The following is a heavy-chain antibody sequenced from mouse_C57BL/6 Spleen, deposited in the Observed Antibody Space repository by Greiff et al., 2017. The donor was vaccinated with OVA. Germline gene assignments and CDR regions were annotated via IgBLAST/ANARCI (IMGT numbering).Heavy chain of an antibody. CDR1: GYAFSSSW. CDR3: ARTGGNLDY. Sequence: QVQLQQSGPELVKPGASVKISCKASGYAFSSSWMNWVKQRPGKGLEWIGRIYPGDGDTNYNGKFKGKATLTADKSSSTAYMQLSSLTSEDSAVYFCARTGGNLDYWGQGTTLTVSS. V-gene: IGHV1-82*01. J-gene: IGHJ2*01. D-gene: IGHD2-1*01. CDR2: IYPGDGDT.